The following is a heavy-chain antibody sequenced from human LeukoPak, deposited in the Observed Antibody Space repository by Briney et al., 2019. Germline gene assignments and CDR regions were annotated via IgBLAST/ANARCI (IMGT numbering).Heavy chain of an antibody. CDR3: ARGRGQRLDGYNFDGAFDI. CDR1: GYTFTSYG. V-gene: IGHV1-18*01. J-gene: IGHJ3*02. D-gene: IGHD5-24*01. CDR2: ISAYNGNT. Sequence: GASVKVSCKASGYTFTSYGISWVRQAPGQGLEWMGWISAYNGNTNYAQKPQGRVTMTTDTSTSTAYMELRSLRSDDTAVYYCARGRGQRLDGYNFDGAFDIWGQGTMVTVSS.